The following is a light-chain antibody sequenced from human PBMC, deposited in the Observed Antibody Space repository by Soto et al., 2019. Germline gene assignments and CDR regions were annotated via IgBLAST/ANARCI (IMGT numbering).Light chain of an antibody. Sequence: QSALTQPRSVSGAPGQSVTISCTGTSSDVGGYNYVSWYQQHPGKAPKFMIYDVSKRPSGVPDRFSGSKSGNTASLTISGLQAEDEAYYYCCSYAGSYTWVFGGGTKLTVL. CDR3: CSYAGSYTWV. CDR1: SSDVGGYNY. V-gene: IGLV2-11*01. CDR2: DVS. J-gene: IGLJ3*02.